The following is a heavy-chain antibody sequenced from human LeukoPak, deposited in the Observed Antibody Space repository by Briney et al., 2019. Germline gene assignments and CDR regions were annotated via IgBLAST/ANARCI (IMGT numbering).Heavy chain of an antibody. CDR1: GGSISSNSYY. V-gene: IGHV4-39*07. CDR3: ARGGGLGRGYNQRGYYYYYMDV. J-gene: IGHJ6*03. CDR2: IYYSGST. Sequence: TSETLSLTCTVSGGSISSNSYYWGWIRQPPGKGLKWIGSIYYSGSTYYNPSLKSRVTISVDTSKIQFSLKMTSVTAADTAVYYCARGGGLGRGYNQRGYYYYYMDVWGNGTMVTVSS. D-gene: IGHD5-24*01.